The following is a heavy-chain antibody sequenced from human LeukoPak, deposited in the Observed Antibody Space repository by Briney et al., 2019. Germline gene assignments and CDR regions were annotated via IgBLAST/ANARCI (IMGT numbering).Heavy chain of an antibody. V-gene: IGHV4-39*07. CDR2: FYDSGTT. Sequence: PSETLSLTCSVSGGSIRNSVYYWGWIRQPPGKGLEWIGAFYDSGTTYYNPSLMSRVTISVDTSKNHLSLKLTSVTAADTAVYYCARWKGGYYPQWSQGTMVTVSS. CDR1: GGSIRNSVYY. D-gene: IGHD3-22*01. J-gene: IGHJ3*01. CDR3: ARWKGGYYPQ.